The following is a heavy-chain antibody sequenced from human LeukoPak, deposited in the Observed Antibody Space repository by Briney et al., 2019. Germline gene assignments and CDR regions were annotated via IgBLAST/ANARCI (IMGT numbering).Heavy chain of an antibody. J-gene: IGHJ6*03. CDR2: IYTSGST. CDR3: ARGLHYDFWSGYYKSRYYYMDV. V-gene: IGHV4-4*07. D-gene: IGHD3-3*01. Sequence: PSETLSLTCSVSGGSISSYYWSWIRQPAGKGLEWIGRIYTSGSTNYSPSLKSRVTISVDTSKNQFSLKLSSVTAADTAVYYCARGLHYDFWSGYYKSRYYYMDVWGKGTTVTVSS. CDR1: GGSISSYY.